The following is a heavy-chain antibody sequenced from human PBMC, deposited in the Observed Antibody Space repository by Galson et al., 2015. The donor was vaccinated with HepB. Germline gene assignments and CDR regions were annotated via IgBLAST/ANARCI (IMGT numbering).Heavy chain of an antibody. Sequence: SEPLSLTCTVSGDSISSSSYYWGWIRQPPGKGLEWIGSISYSGSTYYNPSLESRVTISVDTSKSQFSLRLSSVTAADTAVFYCARQAIVGATGRYFRHWGQGTLVTVAS. CDR2: ISYSGST. V-gene: IGHV4-39*01. CDR1: GDSISSSSYY. D-gene: IGHD1-26*01. J-gene: IGHJ1*01. CDR3: ARQAIVGATGRYFRH.